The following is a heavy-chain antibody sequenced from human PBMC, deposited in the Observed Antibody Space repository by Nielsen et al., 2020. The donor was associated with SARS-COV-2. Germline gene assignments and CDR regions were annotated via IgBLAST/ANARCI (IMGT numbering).Heavy chain of an antibody. J-gene: IGHJ6*03. CDR2: IWYDGSNK. CDR3: AKDRAAAGKNYYYMDV. D-gene: IGHD6-13*01. CDR1: GFTFSSYG. Sequence: GGSLRLSCAASGFTFSSYGMHWVRQAPGKGLEWVAVIWYDGSNKYYADSVKGRFTISRDNSKNTLYLQMNSLRAEDTAVYYCAKDRAAAGKNYYYMDVWGKGTTVTVSS. V-gene: IGHV3-30*02.